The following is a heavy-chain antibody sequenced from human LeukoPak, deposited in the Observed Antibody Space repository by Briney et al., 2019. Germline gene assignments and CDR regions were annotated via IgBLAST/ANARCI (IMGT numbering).Heavy chain of an antibody. CDR1: GGSISNYY. J-gene: IGHJ6*02. Sequence: PSETLSLTCTVSGGSISNYYWSWVRQPPGKGLEWIGYIYYSGSTNYNPSLKSRVTISVDTSKNQFSLKLSSVTAADTAVYYCARGRSSWSYYYYGMDVWGQGTTVAVSS. V-gene: IGHV4-59*01. D-gene: IGHD6-13*01. CDR3: ARGRSSWSYYYYGMDV. CDR2: IYYSGST.